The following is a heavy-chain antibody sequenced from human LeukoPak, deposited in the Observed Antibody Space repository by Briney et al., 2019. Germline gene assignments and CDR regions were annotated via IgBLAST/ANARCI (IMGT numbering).Heavy chain of an antibody. D-gene: IGHD1-26*01. J-gene: IGHJ4*02. Sequence: GVSLRLSCAASGFTFSKYAMHWVRQAPGKGLEYASAISSNGDSTYYANSVQGRFTISRDNSKNTLYLQMGRLRVEGMGVYYCAREGASSGSYSYWGEGNLVTVSS. CDR3: AREGASSGSYSY. CDR1: GFTFSKYA. CDR2: ISSNGDST. V-gene: IGHV3-64*01.